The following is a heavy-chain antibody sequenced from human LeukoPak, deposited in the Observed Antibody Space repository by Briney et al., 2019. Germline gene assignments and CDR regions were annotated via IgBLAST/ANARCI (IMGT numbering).Heavy chain of an antibody. D-gene: IGHD3-10*01. J-gene: IGHJ4*02. CDR3: AREGLITIVRGVNFGY. Sequence: SETLSLTCTVSGGSISKYYWGWIRQPPGKGLEWIGNIYHDGSTYYNPSLKSRVTISVDTSKNQFSLKLTSVTAADTAVYYCAREGLITIVRGVNFGYWGQGTLVSVSS. V-gene: IGHV4-38-2*02. CDR2: IYHDGST. CDR1: GGSISKYY.